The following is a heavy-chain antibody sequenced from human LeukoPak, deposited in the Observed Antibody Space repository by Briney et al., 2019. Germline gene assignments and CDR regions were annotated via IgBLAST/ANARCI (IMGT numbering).Heavy chain of an antibody. V-gene: IGHV4-39*07. J-gene: IGHJ4*02. D-gene: IGHD2-15*01. CDR2: AYHTGAT. Sequence: SETLSLTCSVSDVSISNNGRYWAWIRQSPGKGLEWIGSAYHTGATNYNPSLESRVSMSVDTSKNQFSLKLSSVTAADTAVYYCARLCSGGSCYSQYFEDYWGQGTLVTVSS. CDR1: DVSISNNGRY. CDR3: ARLCSGGSCYSQYFEDY.